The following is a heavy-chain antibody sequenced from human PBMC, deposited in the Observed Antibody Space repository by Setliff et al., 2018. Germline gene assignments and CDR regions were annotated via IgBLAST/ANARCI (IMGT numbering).Heavy chain of an antibody. CDR2: TIPLFGTT. D-gene: IGHD5-18*01. CDR1: GGAFSNYG. J-gene: IGHJ6*03. CDR3: AREGVDTRSSTDYRYYMDV. Sequence: GASVKVSCKASGGAFSNYGVSWVRQAPGQGLEWMGGTIPLFGTTDYAQKFHGRVTIITDESTSTAYMELSSLTSDDTAVYYCAREGVDTRSSTDYRYYMDVWGQGTTVTVSS. V-gene: IGHV1-69*05.